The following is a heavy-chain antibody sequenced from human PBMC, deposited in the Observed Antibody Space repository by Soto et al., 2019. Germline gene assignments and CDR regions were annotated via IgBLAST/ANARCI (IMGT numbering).Heavy chain of an antibody. V-gene: IGHV4-59*08. CDR2: IYYSGST. Sequence: PSETLSLTCTVSGGSTGSYYWSWIRQPPGKGLEWIGYIYYSGSTNYNPSLKSRVTISVDTSKNQFSLKLSSVTAADTAVYYCASYHDKSGPSALDVWGQGTMVTVS. J-gene: IGHJ3*01. CDR3: ASYHDKSGPSALDV. CDR1: GGSTGSYY. D-gene: IGHD3-22*01.